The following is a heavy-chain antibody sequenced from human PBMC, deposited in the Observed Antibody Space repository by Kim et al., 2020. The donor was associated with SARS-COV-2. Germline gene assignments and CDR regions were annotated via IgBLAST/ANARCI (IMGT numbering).Heavy chain of an antibody. CDR2: ISYDGSNK. CDR3: AKDRYPYNWNDYFDY. D-gene: IGHD1-20*01. J-gene: IGHJ4*02. CDR1: GFTFSSYG. Sequence: GGSLRLSCAASGFTFSSYGMHWVRQAPGKGLEWVAVISYDGSNKYYADSVKGRFTISRDNSKNTLYLQMNSLRAEDTAVYYCAKDRYPYNWNDYFDYWGQGTLVTVSS. V-gene: IGHV3-30*18.